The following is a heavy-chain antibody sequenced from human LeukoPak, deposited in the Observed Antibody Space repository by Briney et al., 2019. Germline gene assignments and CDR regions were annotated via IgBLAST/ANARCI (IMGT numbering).Heavy chain of an antibody. CDR3: AKGATPFDYGGNSVY. J-gene: IGHJ4*02. Sequence: PGGSLRLSCAASGFTFSSYAMSWVRQAPGKGLEWVSGIIGSGSSTYYADSVKGRFTISRDNSKNMLYLQVNSLRAEDRAVYYCAKGATPFDYGGNSVYWGQGTLVTVSS. D-gene: IGHD4-17*01. CDR2: IIGSGSST. CDR1: GFTFSSYA. V-gene: IGHV3-23*01.